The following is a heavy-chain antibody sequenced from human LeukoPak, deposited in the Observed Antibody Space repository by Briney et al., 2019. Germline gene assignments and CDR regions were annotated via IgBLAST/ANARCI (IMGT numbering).Heavy chain of an antibody. J-gene: IGHJ4*02. V-gene: IGHV6-1*01. Sequence: SQTLSLTCAISGDSFSSNSAAWNWIRQSPSRGLEWLGRTYYRSKWYYDYAVAVKSRISINPDTSKNQFSLQLSSVTPEDTAVYYCARDPVGGSTIFDYWGQGTLVTVSS. CDR3: ARDPVGGSTIFDY. CDR2: TYYRSKWYY. CDR1: GDSFSSNSAA. D-gene: IGHD1-26*01.